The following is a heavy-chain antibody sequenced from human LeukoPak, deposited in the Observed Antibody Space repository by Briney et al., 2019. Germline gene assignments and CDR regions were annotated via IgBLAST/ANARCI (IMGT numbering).Heavy chain of an antibody. V-gene: IGHV3-53*01. CDR1: GFTVSSNY. Sequence: GGSLRLSCAASGFTVSSNYMSWVRQAPGKGLEWVSVIYNGGRTYHADSVKGRFTMSRDNSKNTLYLQMNSLRAEDTALYYCARVYYGSGSLHYYYYYMDVWGTGTTVTISS. CDR3: ARVYYGSGSLHYYYYYMDV. D-gene: IGHD3-10*01. CDR2: IYNGGRT. J-gene: IGHJ6*03.